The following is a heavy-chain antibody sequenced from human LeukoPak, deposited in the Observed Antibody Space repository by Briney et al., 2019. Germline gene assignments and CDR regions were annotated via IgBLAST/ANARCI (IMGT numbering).Heavy chain of an antibody. Sequence: SETLSLTCTVSGGSISSYYWSWIRQPAGKGLEWIGRIYTSGSTNYNPSLKSRVTMSVDTSKNQFSLKLSSVTAADTAVYYCASSRRACSSTSCKAFDIWDQGTMVTVSS. CDR2: IYTSGST. CDR3: ASSRRACSSTSCKAFDI. D-gene: IGHD2-2*01. V-gene: IGHV4-4*07. J-gene: IGHJ3*02. CDR1: GGSISSYY.